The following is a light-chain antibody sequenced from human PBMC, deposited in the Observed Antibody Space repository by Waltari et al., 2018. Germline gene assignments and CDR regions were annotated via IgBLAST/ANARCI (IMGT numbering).Light chain of an antibody. V-gene: IGKV3-15*01. Sequence: EIVMTQSPATLSVSPGERATLFCRASQSVGSNLAWYQHKPGQAPRLRMSGGAFTRATGIPARVSGSGSETEFTLTISSLQSEDFAVYYCQQYHDWPLTFGGGTKVEIK. CDR1: QSVGSN. CDR2: GAF. J-gene: IGKJ4*01. CDR3: QQYHDWPLT.